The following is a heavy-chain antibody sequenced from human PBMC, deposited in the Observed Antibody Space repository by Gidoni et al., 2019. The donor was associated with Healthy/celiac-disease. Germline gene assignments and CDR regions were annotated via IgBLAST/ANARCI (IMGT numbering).Heavy chain of an antibody. CDR2: ITYEGSNK. Sequence: VHLVESGGGVVQPGRSLRLSRAASVFTFFIHASHWVRQALGKGLAWVGVITYEGSNKYYAGSVKGRFTISRDNSKNTLYLQMNSLRGEDTAVYYCARGGGDGRYCSGGSCYSGPFFDYWGQGTLVTVSS. D-gene: IGHD2-15*01. V-gene: IGHV3-30-3*01. J-gene: IGHJ4*02. CDR1: VFTFFIHA. CDR3: ARGGGDGRYCSGGSCYSGPFFDY.